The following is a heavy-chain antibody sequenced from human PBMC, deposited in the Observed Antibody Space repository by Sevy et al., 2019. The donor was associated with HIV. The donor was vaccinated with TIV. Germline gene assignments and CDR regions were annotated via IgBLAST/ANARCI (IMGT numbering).Heavy chain of an antibody. CDR1: GFTFSSAW. Sequence: GGSLRLSCAASGFTFSSAWMSWVRQAPGKGLEWVGRIKSEIDGGAIDYAAPVKGRFSISREDSKNTVYLQMKSLKTEDTADYYCITDPEYRGYDEEVINYYYYGMDVWGQGTTVTVSS. D-gene: IGHD5-12*01. J-gene: IGHJ6*02. CDR3: ITDPEYRGYDEEVINYYYYGMDV. V-gene: IGHV3-15*01. CDR2: IKSEIDGGAI.